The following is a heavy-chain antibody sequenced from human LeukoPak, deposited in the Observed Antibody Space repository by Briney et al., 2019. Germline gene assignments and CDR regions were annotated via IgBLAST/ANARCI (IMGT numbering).Heavy chain of an antibody. J-gene: IGHJ6*02. Sequence: GGSLRLSCAASGFTVSSNYMSWVRQAPGKGLEWVSVIYSGGSTYYADSVKGRFTISRDNSKNTLYLQMNSLRAEDPAVYYCARTDYGDYSVYGMDVWGQGTTVTVSS. CDR3: ARTDYGDYSVYGMDV. D-gene: IGHD4-17*01. V-gene: IGHV3-66*01. CDR1: GFTVSSNY. CDR2: IYSGGST.